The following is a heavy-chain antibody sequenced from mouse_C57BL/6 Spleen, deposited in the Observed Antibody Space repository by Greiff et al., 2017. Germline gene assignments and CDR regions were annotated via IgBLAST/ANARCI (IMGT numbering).Heavy chain of an antibody. CDR2: IYPGDGDT. V-gene: IGHV1-82*01. CDR3: ARPISSLYFDV. D-gene: IGHD1-3*01. J-gene: IGHJ1*03. CDR1: GYAFSSSW. Sequence: QVQLQQSGPELVKPGASVKISCKASGYAFSSSWMNWVKQRPGKGLEWIGRIYPGDGDTNYNGKFKGKATLTADKSSSTAYMQLSSLTSEDSAVCFCARPISSLYFDVWGTGTTVTVSS.